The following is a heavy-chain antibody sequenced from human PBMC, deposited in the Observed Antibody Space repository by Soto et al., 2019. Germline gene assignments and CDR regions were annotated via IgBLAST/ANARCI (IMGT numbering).Heavy chain of an antibody. CDR3: AKGLGNAKEV. Sequence: EVQLLESGGGLVQPGGSLRLSCSASGFNFGSYGMSWVRQAPGKGLEWVSGLTASGLSTYYTDSVKGRFTISRDNSRNTVYLQMSGLRVEDTAVFHCAKGLGNAKEVWGQGTTVTVSS. CDR1: GFNFGSYG. J-gene: IGHJ6*02. V-gene: IGHV3-23*01. D-gene: IGHD2-8*01. CDR2: LTASGLST.